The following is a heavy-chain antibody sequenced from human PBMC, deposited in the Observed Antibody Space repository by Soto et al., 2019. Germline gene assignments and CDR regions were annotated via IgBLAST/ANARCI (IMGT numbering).Heavy chain of an antibody. CDR3: ARDTSIQLTSPDY. CDR1: GFTFSSYW. CDR2: IKQDGSEK. V-gene: IGHV3-7*01. D-gene: IGHD5-18*01. Sequence: EVQLVESGGGLVQPGGSLRLSCAASGFTFSSYWMSWVRQAPGKGLEWVANIKQDGSEKYYVDSVKGRFTISRDNAKNSLYLQMNSLRAEDTAVYYCARDTSIQLTSPDYWCQGTLLTVSS. J-gene: IGHJ4*02.